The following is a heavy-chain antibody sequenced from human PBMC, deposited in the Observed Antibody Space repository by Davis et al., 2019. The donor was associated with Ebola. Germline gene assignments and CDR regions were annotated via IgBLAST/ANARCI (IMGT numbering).Heavy chain of an antibody. Sequence: PGGALKLSCAASGFTFSGSAMHWVRQASGKGLEWVGRIRSKANSYATAYAASVKGRFTISRDDSKNTAYLQMNSLKTEDTAVYYCAKDLEVRVGMDVWGQGTTVTVSS. J-gene: IGHJ6*02. V-gene: IGHV3-73*01. CDR3: AKDLEVRVGMDV. D-gene: IGHD1-1*01. CDR2: IRSKANSYAT. CDR1: GFTFSGSA.